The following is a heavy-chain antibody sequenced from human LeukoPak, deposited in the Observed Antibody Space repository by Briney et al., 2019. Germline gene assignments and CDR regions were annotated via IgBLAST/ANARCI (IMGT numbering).Heavy chain of an antibody. J-gene: IGHJ5*02. CDR2: IYTSGST. D-gene: IGHD2-2*01. CDR3: ARDQSRHCSSTSCYGRADWFGP. V-gene: IGHV4-4*07. CDR1: GGSISSYY. Sequence: SETLSLTCTVSGGSISSYYWSWIRQPAGKGLEWIGRIYTSGSTNYNPSLKSRVTMSVDTSKNQFSLKLSSVTAADTAVYYCARDQSRHCSSTSCYGRADWFGPWGQGTLVTVSS.